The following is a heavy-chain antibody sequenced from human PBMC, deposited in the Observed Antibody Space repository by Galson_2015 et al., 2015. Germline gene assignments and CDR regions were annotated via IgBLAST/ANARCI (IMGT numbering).Heavy chain of an antibody. Sequence: GLEWMVWISAYNGNTNYAQKLQGRVTMTTDTSTSTAYMELRSLRSDDTAVYYCARDEIAVAGGRGDAFDIWGQGTIVTVSS. CDR3: ARDEIAVAGGRGDAFDI. D-gene: IGHD6-19*01. J-gene: IGHJ3*02. CDR2: ISAYNGNT. V-gene: IGHV1-18*01.